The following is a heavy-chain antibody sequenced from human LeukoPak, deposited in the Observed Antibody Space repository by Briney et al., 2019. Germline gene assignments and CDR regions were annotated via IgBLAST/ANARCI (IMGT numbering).Heavy chain of an antibody. CDR3: AKDIVMVVVANVDTFDI. CDR2: ISGSGGST. D-gene: IGHD2-15*01. V-gene: IGHV3-23*01. J-gene: IGHJ3*02. Sequence: GVLSLSLAPSGFPFSSYAMTWVRQAQGKGLEWVPVISGSGGSTYYADSVKGRFTFSRDNSKNTFNLQRNSRRAEDTAVYYCAKDIVMVVVANVDTFDIXXXGTMVTVSS. CDR1: GFPFSSYA.